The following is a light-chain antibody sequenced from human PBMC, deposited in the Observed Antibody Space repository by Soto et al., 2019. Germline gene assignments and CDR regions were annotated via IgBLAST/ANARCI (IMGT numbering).Light chain of an antibody. CDR2: KAS. V-gene: IGKV1-5*03. CDR1: QTISSW. J-gene: IGKJ1*01. CDR3: QHYDSYSVA. Sequence: DIEMTQSPSTLSGSLGARVTITCRASQTISSWLAWYQQKPGKAPTLLIYKASTVKSGVPSRFSGSGSGTDFTLTISSLQPDDFATYYCQHYDSYSVAFGEGTKVELK.